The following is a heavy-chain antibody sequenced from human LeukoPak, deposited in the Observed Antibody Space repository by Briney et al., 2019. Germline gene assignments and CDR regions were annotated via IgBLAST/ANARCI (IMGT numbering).Heavy chain of an antibody. D-gene: IGHD3-3*01. J-gene: IGHJ4*02. V-gene: IGHV4-61*02. CDR2: IYTSGST. CDR1: GAPISSGSYY. Sequence: SQTLSLTCTVSGAPISSGSYYWSWIRQPAGKGLEWIGRIYTSGSTNCNPSLKSRVTISVDTSKNQFSLKLSSVTAADTAVYYCARNDFWSGYMAGDYWGQGTLVTVSS. CDR3: ARNDFWSGYMAGDY.